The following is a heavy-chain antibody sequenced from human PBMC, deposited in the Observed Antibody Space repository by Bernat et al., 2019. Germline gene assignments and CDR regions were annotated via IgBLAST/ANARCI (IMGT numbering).Heavy chain of an antibody. CDR2: ISTYNGNT. Sequence: QVQLVQSGAEVKKPGASVKVSCKASGYTFTSYGISWVRQAPGQGLEWMGWISTYNGNTNYAQKRQGRVTMTADTSTSTAYMELRSLRSDDTAVYYCARGYYYESSDLHDAFDIWGQGTMVTVSS. V-gene: IGHV1-18*04. J-gene: IGHJ3*02. D-gene: IGHD3-22*01. CDR1: GYTFTSYG. CDR3: ARGYYYESSDLHDAFDI.